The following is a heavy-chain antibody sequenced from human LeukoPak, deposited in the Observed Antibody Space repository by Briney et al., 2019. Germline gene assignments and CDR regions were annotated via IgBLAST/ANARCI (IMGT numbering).Heavy chain of an antibody. J-gene: IGHJ4*02. CDR3: ERDVVGTPDY. D-gene: IGHD3-10*01. CDR1: GFTFSGYW. Sequence: GGSLRLSCAASGFTFSGYWMGWVRQAPGKGLEWVANIKGDESARHQADSVKGRFTISRDNTRNSLYLQMTNLRGDDSALYYCERDVVGTPDYWGQGTLVTVSS. V-gene: IGHV3-7*01. CDR2: IKGDESAR.